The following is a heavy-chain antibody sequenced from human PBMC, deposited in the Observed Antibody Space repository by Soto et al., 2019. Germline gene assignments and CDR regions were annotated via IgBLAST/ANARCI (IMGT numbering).Heavy chain of an antibody. Sequence: GESLKISCKGSGYSFTSYWFAWVRQMPGKGLEWMGIIYPGDSDTRYSPSFQGKVTISADKSISTAYLQWSSLKASDTAMYYCARLPFRITIFGVVMRYYYGMDVWGQGTTVTVSS. CDR2: IYPGDSDT. CDR1: GYSFTSYW. J-gene: IGHJ6*02. CDR3: ARLPFRITIFGVVMRYYYGMDV. D-gene: IGHD3-3*01. V-gene: IGHV5-51*01.